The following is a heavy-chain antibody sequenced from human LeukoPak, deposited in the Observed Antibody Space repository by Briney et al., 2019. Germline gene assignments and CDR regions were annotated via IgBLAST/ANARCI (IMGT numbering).Heavy chain of an antibody. Sequence: SETLSLTCTVSGYSISSGYYWGWIRQPPGKGLEWIGTIYHSGTTYYNPSLKSRVTMSVDTSKNQFSLRLRSVTAADTAVYYCARHVDTVMGLGGFDIWGQGTMVTVSS. V-gene: IGHV4-38-2*02. J-gene: IGHJ3*02. CDR1: GYSISSGYY. CDR2: IYHSGTT. D-gene: IGHD5-18*01. CDR3: ARHVDTVMGLGGFDI.